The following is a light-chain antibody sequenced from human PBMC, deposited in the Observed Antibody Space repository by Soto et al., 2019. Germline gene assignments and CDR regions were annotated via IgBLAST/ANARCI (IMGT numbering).Light chain of an antibody. J-gene: IGLJ2*01. CDR3: QSYDSSLTNAV. CDR2: EVS. Sequence: QSALTQPPSASGSPGQSVTISCTGTSSDLGGYNYVSWYQQHPGKAPKLMIYEVSLRPSGVPDRFSGSKSGTSVSLAITGLRGEDEADYHCQSYDSSLTNAVFGGGTKLTVL. V-gene: IGLV2-8*01. CDR1: SSDLGGYNY.